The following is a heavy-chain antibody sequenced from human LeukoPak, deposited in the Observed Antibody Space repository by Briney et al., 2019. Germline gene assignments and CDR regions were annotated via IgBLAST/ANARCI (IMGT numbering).Heavy chain of an antibody. V-gene: IGHV1-2*02. J-gene: IGHJ6*02. CDR1: GYTFTGYY. D-gene: IGHD2-15*01. CDR3: ARPRGGCSGGSCYSVLDGMDV. Sequence: ASVKVSCKASGYTFTGYYMHWVRQAPGQGLEWMGWINPNSGGTNYAQKFQGRVTMTRDTSISTAYMELSRLRSDDTAVYYCARPRGGCSGGSCYSVLDGMDVWGQGTTVTVSS. CDR2: INPNSGGT.